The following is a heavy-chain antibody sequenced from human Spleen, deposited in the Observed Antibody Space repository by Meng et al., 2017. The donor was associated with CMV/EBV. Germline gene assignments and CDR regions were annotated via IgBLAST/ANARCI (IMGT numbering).Heavy chain of an antibody. D-gene: IGHD1-26*01. V-gene: IGHV5-51*01. J-gene: IGHJ5*02. CDR3: ARQVGATPSWFDP. CDR2: IYPGDSDT. CDR1: GYNFTTYW. Sequence: GESLKISCKASGYNFTTYWLVWVRQMPGKGLEWMGIIYPGDSDTRYNPSFQGQVTISADKSISTAYLQWSSLKASDTAMYYCARQVGATPSWFDPWGQGTLVTVSS.